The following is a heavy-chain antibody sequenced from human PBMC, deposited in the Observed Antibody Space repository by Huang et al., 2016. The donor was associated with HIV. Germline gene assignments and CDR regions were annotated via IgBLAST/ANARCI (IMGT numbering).Heavy chain of an antibody. CDR2: ISSNGNYL. Sequence: EEQLVESGGGLVKPGGSLRLSCAASTFTFNSDTMNWVRQAPGKGLEWVASISSNGNYLDYTDSVKGRFNISRDNAKKSLYLQMDSLRVDDTAVYYCARENLINWFDPWGPGTLVTVSS. J-gene: IGHJ5*02. CDR1: TFTFNSDT. D-gene: IGHD2-21*01. V-gene: IGHV3-21*01. CDR3: ARENLINWFDP.